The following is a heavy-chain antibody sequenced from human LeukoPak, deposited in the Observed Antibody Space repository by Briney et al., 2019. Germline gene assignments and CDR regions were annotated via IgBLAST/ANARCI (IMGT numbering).Heavy chain of an antibody. Sequence: PGGSLRLSCAASGFTFSNAWMSWVRQAPGKGLEWVGRIKSKTDGGITDYAAPVKGRFTISRDDSKNTLYLQMNSLKTEDTAVYYCTTDFSDSVVPAANDYWGQGTLVTVSS. CDR3: TTDFSDSVVPAANDY. CDR1: GFTFSNAW. D-gene: IGHD2-2*01. J-gene: IGHJ4*02. CDR2: IKSKTDGGIT. V-gene: IGHV3-15*01.